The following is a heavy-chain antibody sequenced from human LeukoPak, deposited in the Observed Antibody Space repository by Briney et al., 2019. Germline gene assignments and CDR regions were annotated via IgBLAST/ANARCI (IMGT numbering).Heavy chain of an antibody. V-gene: IGHV5-51*01. D-gene: IGHD2-15*01. CDR2: INPGDSDT. CDR3: ACPRVAATAFDI. J-gene: IGHJ3*02. Sequence: GESLKLSCQGSGYSLTCYWIGWVRQMPGKGLEYMGIINPGDSDTRYSPSFQGQVTISVDKSISTAYLQWSSLKASDTAMFYCACPRVAATAFDIWGQGTLVTVSS. CDR1: GYSLTCYW.